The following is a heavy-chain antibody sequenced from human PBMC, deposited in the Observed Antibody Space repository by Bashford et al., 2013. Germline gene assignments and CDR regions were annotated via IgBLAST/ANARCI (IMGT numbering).Heavy chain of an antibody. CDR1: GFIFSNYW. CDR3: ARDIEDYGGNLSLDY. J-gene: IGHJ4*02. CDR2: IYSDGSKT. V-gene: IGHV3-74*01. Sequence: GGSLRLSCAASGFIFSNYWMHWVRQAPGKGPVWVSRIYSDGSKTDYADSVKGRFTISRDNSKNTLYLQMNSLRAEDTAVYYCARDIEDYGGNLSLDYWGQGTLVTVSS. D-gene: IGHD4-23*01.